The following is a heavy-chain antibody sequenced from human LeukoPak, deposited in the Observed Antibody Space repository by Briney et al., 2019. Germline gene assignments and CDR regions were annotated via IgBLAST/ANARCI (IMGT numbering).Heavy chain of an antibody. CDR2: INWNGGST. D-gene: IGHD6-6*01. CDR3: ARDLSSSSGEYFQH. J-gene: IGHJ1*01. CDR1: GFTYDDYG. V-gene: IGHV3-20*04. Sequence: GGSLRLSCAASGFTYDDYGMRWVRQAPGKGLEWVTGINWNGGSTGYADSVKGRFTITRDNAKNTLYLQMNSLRAEDTALYYCARDLSSSSGEYFQHWGQGTLVTVSS.